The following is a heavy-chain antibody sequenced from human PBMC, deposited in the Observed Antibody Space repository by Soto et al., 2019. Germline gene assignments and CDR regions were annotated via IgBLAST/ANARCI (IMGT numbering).Heavy chain of an antibody. D-gene: IGHD3-22*01. V-gene: IGHV1-69*13. Sequence: ASVKVSCKASGGTFNSYDINWVRQAPGQGLEWMGGIIPIVETPKYAQKFQGRVTITADESTNTVYMELSSLRSEDTAMYYCARLSRPNYYDTSGFFKDNWFDPWGQGTLVIVSS. CDR2: IIPIVETP. CDR1: GGTFNSYD. CDR3: ARLSRPNYYDTSGFFKDNWFDP. J-gene: IGHJ5*02.